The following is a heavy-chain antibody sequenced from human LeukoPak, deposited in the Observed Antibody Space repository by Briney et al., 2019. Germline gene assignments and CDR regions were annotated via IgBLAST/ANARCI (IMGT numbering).Heavy chain of an antibody. CDR2: IGGDGTT. D-gene: IGHD6-19*01. CDR3: ASPSSGQSFDI. CDR1: GFTFSNCG. Sequence: PGGSLRLSCATSGFTFSNCGMSWVRQAPGKGLQWLSVIGGDGTTYYADSVKGRFTISRDNSKNTLYLQMHSLRAEDTAVYYCASPSSGQSFDIWGRGAMVTVSS. J-gene: IGHJ3*02. V-gene: IGHV3-53*01.